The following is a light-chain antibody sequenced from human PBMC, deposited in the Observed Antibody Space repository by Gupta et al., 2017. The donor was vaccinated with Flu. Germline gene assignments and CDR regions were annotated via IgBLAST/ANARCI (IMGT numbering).Light chain of an antibody. Sequence: ELVLTQSPATLSLSPGERATLSCRASQSVSSYLAWYQQKPGQAPRLLIHDASNRATGIPARFRGSGSGTDFALTISSLEPEDFAVYYCQQRSNWLRTFGGGTKVEIK. V-gene: IGKV3-11*01. CDR1: QSVSSY. CDR2: DAS. J-gene: IGKJ4*01. CDR3: QQRSNWLRT.